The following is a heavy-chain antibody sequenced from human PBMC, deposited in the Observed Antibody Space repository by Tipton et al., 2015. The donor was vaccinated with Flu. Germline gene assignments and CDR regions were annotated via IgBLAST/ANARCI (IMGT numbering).Heavy chain of an antibody. CDR2: IYTSGST. D-gene: IGHD3-10*01. Sequence: TLSLTCTVSGGSLSSFYWSWIRQPAGKGLEWIGRIYTSGSTKYNPSLKSRLSMSVDTSTSQFSLKLTSVTAADTAVYYCARGSGSGTYVIFDFWGQGTLVTVSS. CDR1: GGSLSSFY. V-gene: IGHV4-4*07. CDR3: ARGSGSGTYVIFDF. J-gene: IGHJ4*02.